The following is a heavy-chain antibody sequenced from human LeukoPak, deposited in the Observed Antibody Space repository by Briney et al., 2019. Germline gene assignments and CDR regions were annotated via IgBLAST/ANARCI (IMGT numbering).Heavy chain of an antibody. J-gene: IGHJ4*02. CDR3: ARDFNYYDTSGHGSF. CDR2: ISSSSSYI. CDR1: GFTFSSYS. Sequence: GGSLRLSCAASGFTFSSYSMNWVRQAPGKGLEWVSSISSSSSYIYYADSVKGRFTISRDNAKNSLYLQMNSLRAEDTAVYYCARDFNYYDTSGHGSFWGQGTLVTVSS. V-gene: IGHV3-21*01. D-gene: IGHD3-22*01.